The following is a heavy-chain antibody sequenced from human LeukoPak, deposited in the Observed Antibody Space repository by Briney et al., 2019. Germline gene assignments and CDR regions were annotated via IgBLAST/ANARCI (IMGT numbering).Heavy chain of an antibody. V-gene: IGHV3-33*08. CDR1: GFTFSSYG. D-gene: IGHD3-10*01. J-gene: IGHJ4*02. Sequence: GRSLRLSCAASGFTFSSYGMHWVRQAPGKGLEWVAVIWSDGSNKYYADSVKGRFTISRDNSKNTLYLQMNSLRAEDTAVYYCARIYGSGSYYTAPLDYWGQGTLVTVSS. CDR3: ARIYGSGSYYTAPLDY. CDR2: IWSDGSNK.